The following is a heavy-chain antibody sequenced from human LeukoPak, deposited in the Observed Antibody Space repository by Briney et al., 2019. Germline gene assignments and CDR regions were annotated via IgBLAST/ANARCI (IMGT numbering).Heavy chain of an antibody. V-gene: IGHV3-7*01. D-gene: IGHD2-2*01. CDR1: GFTFSSYW. J-gene: IGHJ4*02. CDR2: IKRDGSEK. Sequence: GGSLRLSCAASGFTFSSYWTTWVRQAPGKGLEWVANIKRDGSEKHYVDSVKGRFTISRDNAKNSMFLQMNSLRAEDTAVYYCVSFYETYWGRGTLVTVSS. CDR3: VSFYETY.